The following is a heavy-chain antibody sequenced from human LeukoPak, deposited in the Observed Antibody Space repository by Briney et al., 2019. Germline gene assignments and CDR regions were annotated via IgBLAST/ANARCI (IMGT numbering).Heavy chain of an antibody. CDR2: INSDGSNR. V-gene: IGHV3-74*01. D-gene: IGHD2-15*01. CDR3: ARSLGGAGSYDI. CDR1: GFTFSSHW. Sequence: GGSLRLSCAASGFTFSSHWMHWVRQAPGKGLVWVSSINSDGSNRNYADSVRGRFIISRDNAKNTVYLQMNSLRVEDTAVYYCARSLGGAGSYDIWGQGTMVTVSS. J-gene: IGHJ3*02.